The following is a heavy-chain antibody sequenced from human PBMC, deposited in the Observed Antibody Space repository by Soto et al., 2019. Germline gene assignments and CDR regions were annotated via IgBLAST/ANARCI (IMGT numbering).Heavy chain of an antibody. V-gene: IGHV4-39*01. CDR2: IYYSGST. Sequence: SETLSLTCTVSGGSISSSSYYWGWIRQPPGKGLEWIGSIYYSGSTYYNPSLKSRVTISVDTSKNQFSLKLSSVTAADTAVYYCARHGGGTFDYWGQGTLVTVSS. J-gene: IGHJ4*02. D-gene: IGHD2-15*01. CDR3: ARHGGGTFDY. CDR1: GGSISSSSYY.